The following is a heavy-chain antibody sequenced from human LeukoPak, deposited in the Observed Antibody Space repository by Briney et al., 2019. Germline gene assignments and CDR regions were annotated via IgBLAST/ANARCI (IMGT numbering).Heavy chain of an antibody. CDR3: VKDRTGTYTLDY. Sequence: GGSLRLSCAAPGFTFSNYAINWGRQAPGKGLEWVAFISDDGSRQHYADSEKGLFTISRDNSKNTLNLQMNSLRAEDTAVYYCVKDRTGTYTLDYWGQGTLVTVSS. D-gene: IGHD3-16*01. CDR1: GFTFSNYA. J-gene: IGHJ4*02. CDR2: ISDDGSRQ. V-gene: IGHV3-30-3*01.